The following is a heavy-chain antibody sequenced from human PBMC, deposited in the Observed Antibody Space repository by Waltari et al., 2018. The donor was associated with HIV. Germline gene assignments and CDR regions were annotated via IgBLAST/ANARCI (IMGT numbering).Heavy chain of an antibody. CDR3: ARVLGYCNSPTCNNYFDD. CDR2: ISYSGGP. CDR1: GGSLSRRYF. Sequence: QLQLQESGPGLVKPSETLSLTCTVSGGSLSRRYFWGWIRQTPGKGLEWIATISYSGGPYHNPSLQSRITMSVDSFKNQFSLRLTSVTAADTGLYYCARVLGYCNSPTCNNYFDDWGRGTLVTVSS. V-gene: IGHV4-39*01. J-gene: IGHJ4*02. D-gene: IGHD2-15*01.